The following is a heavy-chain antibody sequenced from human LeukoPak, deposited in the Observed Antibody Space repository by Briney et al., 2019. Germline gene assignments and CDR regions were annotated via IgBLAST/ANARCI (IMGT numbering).Heavy chain of an antibody. Sequence: SETLSLTCTVSGYSISSGYYWGWIRQPPGKGLEWIGSIYHSGSTYYNPSLKSRVTISVDTSKNQFSLKLSSVTAADTAVYYCAREGEEQLAGLVGKYNWFDPWGQGTLVTVSS. V-gene: IGHV4-38-2*02. CDR1: GYSISSGYY. CDR2: IYHSGST. CDR3: AREGEEQLAGLVGKYNWFDP. J-gene: IGHJ5*02. D-gene: IGHD6-13*01.